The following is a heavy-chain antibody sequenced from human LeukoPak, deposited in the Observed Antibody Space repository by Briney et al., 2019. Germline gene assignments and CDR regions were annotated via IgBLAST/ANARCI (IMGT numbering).Heavy chain of an antibody. Sequence: SEALSLTCTVSGGSISSYYWSWIRQPPGKGLEWIGYIDYSGTTNYNPSLKSRVTISVDTSKNQFSLKLSSVTAADTAVYYCARTDGKQLPPRFWGQGTLVTVSS. D-gene: IGHD5-18*01. CDR2: IDYSGTT. CDR3: ARTDGKQLPPRF. V-gene: IGHV4-59*08. CDR1: GGSISSYY. J-gene: IGHJ4*02.